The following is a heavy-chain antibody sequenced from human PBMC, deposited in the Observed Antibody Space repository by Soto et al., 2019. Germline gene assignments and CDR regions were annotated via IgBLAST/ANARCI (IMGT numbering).Heavy chain of an antibody. V-gene: IGHV4-30-4*01. CDR3: ARSGGQLWDDAFDI. J-gene: IGHJ3*02. CDR1: GGSISSGDYY. CDR2: IYYSGST. Sequence: LSLTCTVSGGSISSGDYYWSWIRQPPGKGLEWIGYIYYSGSTYYNPSLKSRVTISVDTSKNQFSLKLSSVTAADTAVYYCARSGGQLWDDAFDIWGQGTMVTVSS. D-gene: IGHD5-18*01.